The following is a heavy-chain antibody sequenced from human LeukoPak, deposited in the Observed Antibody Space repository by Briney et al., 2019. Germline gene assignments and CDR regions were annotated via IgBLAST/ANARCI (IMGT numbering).Heavy chain of an antibody. D-gene: IGHD6-13*01. CDR3: ASGGGYSSGWYGY. Sequence: PGGSLRLSCVASVFTFSDYYMSWIRLTPGKGLEWVSYIGGSGSVVHYADSVKGRFTISRDNAKKSLYLQMDGLRADDTAVYYCASGGGYSSGWYGYWGQGTLVTVSS. V-gene: IGHV3-11*01. CDR1: VFTFSDYY. J-gene: IGHJ4*02. CDR2: IGGSGSVV.